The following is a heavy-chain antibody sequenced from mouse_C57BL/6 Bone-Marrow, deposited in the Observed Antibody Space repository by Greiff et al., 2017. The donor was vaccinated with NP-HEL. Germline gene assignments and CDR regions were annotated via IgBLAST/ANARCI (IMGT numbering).Heavy chain of an antibody. CDR2: IYPRDGST. Sequence: QVQLKQSGPELVKPGASVKLSCKASGYTFTSYDINWVKQRPGQGLEWIGWIYPRDGSTKYKEKFKGKATLTVDTSSSTAYMELHSLTSEDSAVYFWARPRYYYGISYNWYFDVWGTGTTVTVSS. V-gene: IGHV1-85*01. D-gene: IGHD1-1*01. CDR1: GYTFTSYD. CDR3: ARPRYYYGISYNWYFDV. J-gene: IGHJ1*03.